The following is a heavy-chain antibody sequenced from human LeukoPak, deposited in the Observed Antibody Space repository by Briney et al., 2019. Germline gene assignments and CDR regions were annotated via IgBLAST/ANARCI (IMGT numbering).Heavy chain of an antibody. CDR3: ARGRRVAAAIPLDY. V-gene: IGHV4-34*01. J-gene: IGHJ4*02. D-gene: IGHD2-15*01. Sequence: PSETLSLTCAVYGGSFSGYYWSWIRQPPGKGLEWIGEINHSGSTNYNPSLKSRVTISVDTSKNQFSLKLSSVTAADTAVYYCARGRRVAAAIPLDYWGQGTLVTVSS. CDR2: INHSGST. CDR1: GGSFSGYY.